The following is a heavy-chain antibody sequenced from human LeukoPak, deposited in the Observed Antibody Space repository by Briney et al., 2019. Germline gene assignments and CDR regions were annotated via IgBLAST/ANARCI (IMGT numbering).Heavy chain of an antibody. CDR3: ARGRGSGHKENWFDP. CDR1: VYTFTTYD. V-gene: IGHV1-8*01. Sequence: ASVKVSCKASVYTFTTYDINWVRQATGQGVEWMGWMNPNSGNTGYTQKFQGRVTMTRNTSISTDYMELSSLRAEDTAVYYCARGRGSGHKENWFDPWGQGTLVTVSS. D-gene: IGHD6-19*01. J-gene: IGHJ5*02. CDR2: MNPNSGNT.